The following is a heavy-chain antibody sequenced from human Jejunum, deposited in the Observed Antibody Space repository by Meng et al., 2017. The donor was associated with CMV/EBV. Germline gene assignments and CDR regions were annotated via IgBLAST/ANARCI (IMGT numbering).Heavy chain of an antibody. Sequence: EXQVMEXXXGSVQPGXSLRCSXAVSGFSITDHFMDYIRQAPGKGLEWVGRTKDKVNNYITEYAASVRGRFTISRDDSRNSLYLEMNSLKADDTAVYFCVGSGDSGSHEGYFHYWGPGSLVTVSS. V-gene: IGHV3-72*01. CDR2: TKDKVNNYIT. J-gene: IGHJ1*01. CDR1: GFSITDHF. D-gene: IGHD1-26*01. CDR3: VGSGDSGSHEGYFHY.